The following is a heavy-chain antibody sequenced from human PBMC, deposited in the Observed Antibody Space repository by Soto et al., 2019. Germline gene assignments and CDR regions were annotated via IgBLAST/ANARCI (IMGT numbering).Heavy chain of an antibody. J-gene: IGHJ6*03. V-gene: IGHV3-13*01. CDR2: IGTAGDT. Sequence: EVQLVESGGGLVQPGGSLRLSCAASGFTFSSYDMHWVRQATGKGLEWVSAIGTAGDTYYPGSVKGRFTISRENAKNSFYLQMNSLRAGDTAVYYCARGGTHDYGDRFYYYYMDVWGKGTTVTVSS. CDR1: GFTFSSYD. CDR3: ARGGTHDYGDRFYYYYMDV. D-gene: IGHD4-17*01.